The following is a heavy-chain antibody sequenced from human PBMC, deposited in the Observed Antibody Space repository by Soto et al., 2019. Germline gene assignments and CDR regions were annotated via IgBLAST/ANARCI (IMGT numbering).Heavy chain of an antibody. Sequence: GGSLRLSCAASGFTFSSYGMHWVRQAPGKGLEWVAVIWYDGSNKYYADSVKGRFTISRDNSKNTLYLQMNSLRAEDTAVYYCARASSHCSSTSCYSGWYFDYWGQGTLVTVSS. CDR1: GFTFSSYG. CDR3: ARASSHCSSTSCYSGWYFDY. V-gene: IGHV3-33*08. CDR2: IWYDGSNK. J-gene: IGHJ4*02. D-gene: IGHD2-2*01.